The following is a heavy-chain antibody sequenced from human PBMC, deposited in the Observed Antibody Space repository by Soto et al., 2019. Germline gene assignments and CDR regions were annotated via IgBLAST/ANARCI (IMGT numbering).Heavy chain of an antibody. D-gene: IGHD6-13*01. CDR1: GGSVSSGSYY. CDR3: ASGVRLALVPSWFDP. CDR2: IYYSGST. Sequence: PSETLSLTCTVSGGSVSSGSYYWSWIRQPPGKGLEWIGYIYYSGSTNYNPSLKSRVTISVDTSKNQFSLKLSSVTAADTAVYYCASGVRLALVPSWFDPWGQGALVTVSS. J-gene: IGHJ5*02. V-gene: IGHV4-61*01.